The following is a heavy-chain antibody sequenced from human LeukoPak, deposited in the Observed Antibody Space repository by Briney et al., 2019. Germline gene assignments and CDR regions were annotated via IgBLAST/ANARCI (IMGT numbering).Heavy chain of an antibody. CDR1: GYTFTGYY. CDR3: ARAEGDSTWFGWFDA. Sequence: ASVKVSCKASGYTFTGYYMHWVRQAPGQGLEWMGIINPSGGSTSYAQKFQGRVTITRNTSTNTSYLEVNNLKSADTAVYYCARAEGDSTWFGWFDAWGQGTLVTVS. D-gene: IGHD3-10*01. CDR2: INPSGGST. V-gene: IGHV1-46*01. J-gene: IGHJ5*02.